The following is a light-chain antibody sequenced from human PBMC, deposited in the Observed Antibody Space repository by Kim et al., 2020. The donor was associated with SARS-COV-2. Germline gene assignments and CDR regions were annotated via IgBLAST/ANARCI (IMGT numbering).Light chain of an antibody. Sequence: LSPGERAPLSCRASQSVSISLAWYQQRPRQAPRLLIRAASNRATGIPARFIGSGSGTDFTLTITSLEPEDFAVYYCQQRRNWPLTFGGGTTVEIK. CDR1: QSVSIS. V-gene: IGKV3-11*01. J-gene: IGKJ4*01. CDR2: AAS. CDR3: QQRRNWPLT.